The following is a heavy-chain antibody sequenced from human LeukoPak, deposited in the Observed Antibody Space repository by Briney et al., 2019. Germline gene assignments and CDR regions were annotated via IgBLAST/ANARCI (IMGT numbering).Heavy chain of an antibody. V-gene: IGHV1-2*02. CDR3: ARDRLLMVRGVIGSY. D-gene: IGHD3-10*01. CDR1: GYTFTCYY. J-gene: IGHJ4*02. Sequence: ASVTVSFKASGYTFTCYYMHWVRQAPGQGLEWMGWINPNSGGTNYAQKFQGRVTMTRDTSISTAYMELSRLRSDDTAVYYCARDRLLMVRGVIGSYWGQGTLVTVSS. CDR2: INPNSGGT.